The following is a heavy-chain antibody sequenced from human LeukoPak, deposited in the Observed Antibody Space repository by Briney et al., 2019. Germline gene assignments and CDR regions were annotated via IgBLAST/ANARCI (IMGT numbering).Heavy chain of an antibody. D-gene: IGHD5-12*01. Sequence: GGSLRLSCAASGFTFSSYAMHWVRQAPGKGLEWVAVISYDGSNKYYADSVKGRFTISRDNSKNTLYLQMNSLRAEDTAVYYCARAFSSWMHYYYGMDVWGQGTTVTVSS. V-gene: IGHV3-30-3*01. CDR2: ISYDGSNK. CDR3: ARAFSSWMHYYYGMDV. J-gene: IGHJ6*02. CDR1: GFTFSSYA.